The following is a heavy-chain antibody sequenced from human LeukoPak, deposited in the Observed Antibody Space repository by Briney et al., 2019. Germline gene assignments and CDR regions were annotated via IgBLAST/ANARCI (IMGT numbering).Heavy chain of an antibody. J-gene: IGHJ5*02. CDR1: GFSVSSNY. CDR2: IYSGGTGGST. CDR3: AKRAT. Sequence: PGGSLRLSCAASGFSVSSNYMSWVRQAPGKGLEWVSVIYSGGTGGSTYYADSVKGRFTISRDDSKNTLYLQMNSLRAEDTAVYYCAKRATWGQGTLVTVSS. V-gene: IGHV3-66*04.